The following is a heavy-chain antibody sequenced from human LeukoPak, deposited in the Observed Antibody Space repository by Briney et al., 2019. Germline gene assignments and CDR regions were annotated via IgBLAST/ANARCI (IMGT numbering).Heavy chain of an antibody. CDR1: GFTVSSNY. Sequence: PGGSLRLSCIASGFTVSSNYMNWVRQAPGKGLEWVSVIYSAGSTYYADSVQGRFTISRDNSKNTLYLQMNSLRAEDTAVYYCARDRGTVTTKYFDYWGQGTLVTVSS. CDR2: IYSAGST. D-gene: IGHD4-17*01. V-gene: IGHV3-53*01. J-gene: IGHJ4*02. CDR3: ARDRGTVTTKYFDY.